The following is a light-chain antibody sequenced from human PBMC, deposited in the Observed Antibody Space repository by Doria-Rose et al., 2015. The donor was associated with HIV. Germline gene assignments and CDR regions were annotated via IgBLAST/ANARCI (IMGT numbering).Light chain of an antibody. V-gene: IGKV4-1*01. CDR3: QQYYDTPS. J-gene: IGKJ3*01. CDR1: QSLLYTSKNY. Sequence: DIQVTQSPESLGMSLGERATLNCKSNQSLLYTSKNYLAWYQQKPGQPPKLLNYWASTRQSVVPARFSGSGSGTDFTLIVSGLEDEDVAVYYWQQYYDTPSFGPGTTVDIK. CDR2: WAS.